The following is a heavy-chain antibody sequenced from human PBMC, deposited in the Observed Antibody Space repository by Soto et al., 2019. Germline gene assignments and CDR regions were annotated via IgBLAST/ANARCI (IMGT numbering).Heavy chain of an antibody. CDR2: INPSGGNT. D-gene: IGHD5-12*01. CDR3: ARGGEMATITSYFDY. J-gene: IGHJ4*02. V-gene: IGHV1-46*01. CDR1: GYTFTSYG. Sequence: GASVKVSCKASGYTFTSYGISWVRQAPGQGLEWMGIINPSGGNTSYAQKFQGRVTMTRDTSTSTAYMELSSLRSEDTAVYYCARGGEMATITSYFDYWGQGTLVTVSS.